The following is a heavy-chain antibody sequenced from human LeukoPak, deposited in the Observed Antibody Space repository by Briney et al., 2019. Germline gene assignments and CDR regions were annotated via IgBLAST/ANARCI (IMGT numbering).Heavy chain of an antibody. CDR3: ASGPYCSSTSCHFNYYYYYMDV. CDR2: IIPILGIA. D-gene: IGHD2-2*01. CDR1: GGTFSSYA. J-gene: IGHJ6*03. V-gene: IGHV1-69*04. Sequence: SVKVSCKASGGTFSSYAISWVRQAPGQGLEWIGRIIPILGIANYAQKFQGRVTITADKSTSTAYMELSSLRSEDTAVYYCASGPYCSSTSCHFNYYYYYMDVWGKGTTVTVSS.